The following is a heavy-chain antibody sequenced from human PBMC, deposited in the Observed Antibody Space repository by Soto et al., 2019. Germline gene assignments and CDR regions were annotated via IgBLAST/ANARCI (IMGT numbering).Heavy chain of an antibody. CDR1: GGTFSSYA. CDR2: IIPIFGTA. Sequence: GASVKVSCKASGGTFSSYAISWVRQAPGQGLEWMGGIIPIFGTANYAQKFQGRVTITADKSTSTAYMELSSLRSEDTAVYYCAKDSGRGSADYYFDYWGQGTLVTVSS. V-gene: IGHV1-69*06. D-gene: IGHD3-10*01. J-gene: IGHJ4*02. CDR3: AKDSGRGSADYYFDY.